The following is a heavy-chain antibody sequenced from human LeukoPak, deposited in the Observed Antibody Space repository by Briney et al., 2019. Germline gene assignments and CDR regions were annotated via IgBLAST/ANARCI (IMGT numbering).Heavy chain of an antibody. J-gene: IGHJ4*02. CDR1: GFTFSDYY. Sequence: PGGSLRLSCAASGFTFSDYYMSWIRQAPGKGLEWVSYISSSGSTIYYADSVKGRFTISRDNAKNSLYLQMNSLRAEDTALYYCAKDRTHLGVTLGYYFDYWGQGTLVTVSS. CDR2: ISSSGSTI. V-gene: IGHV3-11*01. D-gene: IGHD3-22*01. CDR3: AKDRTHLGVTLGYYFDY.